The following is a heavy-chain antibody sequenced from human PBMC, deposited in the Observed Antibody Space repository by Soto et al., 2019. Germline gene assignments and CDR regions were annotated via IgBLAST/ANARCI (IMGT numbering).Heavy chain of an antibody. CDR1: GGSISSGGYY. CDR3: ARGGKVRSFDY. CDR2: IYYSGST. V-gene: IGHV4-31*03. D-gene: IGHD2-21*01. Sequence: SETLSLTCTVSGGSISSGGYYWSWIRQHPGKGLEWIGYIYYSGSTYYNPSLKSRVTISVDTSKNQFSLRLSSVTAADTAVYYCARGGKVRSFDYWGQGTLVTVSS. J-gene: IGHJ4*02.